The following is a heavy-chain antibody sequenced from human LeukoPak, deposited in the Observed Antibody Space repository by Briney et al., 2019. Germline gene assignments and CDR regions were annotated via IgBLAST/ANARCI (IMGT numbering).Heavy chain of an antibody. Sequence: PGGSLRLSCAASGFTFSSYAMSWVRQAPGKGLEWVSAISGSGGSTYYADSVKGRFTISRDNSKNTPYLQMNSLRAEDTAVYYCAKDQGNIVLMVYAHFDYWGQGTLVTVSS. CDR1: GFTFSSYA. CDR2: ISGSGGST. CDR3: AKDQGNIVLMVYAHFDY. J-gene: IGHJ4*02. D-gene: IGHD2-8*01. V-gene: IGHV3-23*01.